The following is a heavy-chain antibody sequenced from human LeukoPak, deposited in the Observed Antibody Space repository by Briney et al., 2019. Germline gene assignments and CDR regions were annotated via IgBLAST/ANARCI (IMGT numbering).Heavy chain of an antibody. CDR2: IWYDGSNK. CDR3: AREDSGYGLHLDY. V-gene: IGHV3-33*01. CDR1: GFTFSSYG. D-gene: IGHD5-12*01. Sequence: PGGSLRLSCAASGFTFSSYGMHWVRQAPGKGLEWVAVIWYDGSNKYYADSAKGRFTISRDNSKNTLYLQMNSLRAEDTAVYYCAREDSGYGLHLDYWGQGTLVTVSS. J-gene: IGHJ4*02.